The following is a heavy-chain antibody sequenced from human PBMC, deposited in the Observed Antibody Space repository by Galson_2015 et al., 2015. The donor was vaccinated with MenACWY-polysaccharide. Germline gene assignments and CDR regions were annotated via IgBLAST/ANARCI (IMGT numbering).Heavy chain of an antibody. CDR1: GYKFTSYD. CDR3: ARIIARKYTFADS. D-gene: IGHD2-21*01. J-gene: IGHJ4*02. CDR2: MNPNSGNT. Sequence: SVMVSCKASGYKFTSYDINWVRQATGQGLEWMGWMNPNSGNTGYAQKFQGRVTMTSNSAMTTAYMELSSLRSEDTAVYYCARIIARKYTFADSWGQGTLVTVSS. V-gene: IGHV1-8*01.